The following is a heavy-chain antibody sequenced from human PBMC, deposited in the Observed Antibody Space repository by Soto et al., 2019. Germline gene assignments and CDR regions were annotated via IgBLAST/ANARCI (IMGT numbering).Heavy chain of an antibody. Sequence: QVQLVESGGGVVQPGRSLRLSCAASGFTFSSYAMHWVRQAPGKGLEWVAVISYDGRNKYYADSVKGRFTISRDNSKNPLYLQMNSLRAEDTAVYYCARDLEVAVAGAWGQGTLVTVSS. J-gene: IGHJ5*02. CDR3: ARDLEVAVAGA. D-gene: IGHD6-19*01. CDR1: GFTFSSYA. V-gene: IGHV3-30*04. CDR2: ISYDGRNK.